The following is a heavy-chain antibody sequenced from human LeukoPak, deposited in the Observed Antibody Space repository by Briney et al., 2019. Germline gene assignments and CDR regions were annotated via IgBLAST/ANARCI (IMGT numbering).Heavy chain of an antibody. J-gene: IGHJ4*02. CDR3: ARVWSRSWSPFDY. D-gene: IGHD6-13*01. V-gene: IGHV1-46*01. CDR2: INPSGGST. CDR1: GYAFTTYY. Sequence: GASVKVSCKSSGYAFTTYYIHWVRQAPGQGQERMGVINPSGGSTSYAQKFQGRVTMTRDTSTGTVYMELSSLRSEDTAVYDCARVWSRSWSPFDYWGQGTLVTVSS.